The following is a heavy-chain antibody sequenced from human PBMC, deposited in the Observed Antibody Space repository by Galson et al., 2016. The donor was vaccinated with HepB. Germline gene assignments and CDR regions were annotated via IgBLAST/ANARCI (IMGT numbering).Heavy chain of an antibody. D-gene: IGHD4-17*01. CDR3: AKDIGGQYGDSDVSSGYYYAMDV. CDR2: INPSGGRT. CDR1: GFTFDDYS. J-gene: IGHJ6*02. Sequence: SLRLSCAASGFTFDDYSMYWVRQAPGKGLEWVSLINPSGGRTFYADSVEGRFTISSDNSKNSLYLQLNSLTTEDIAVYHCAKDIGGQYGDSDVSSGYYYAMDVWGQGTTVTVSS. V-gene: IGHV3-43*01.